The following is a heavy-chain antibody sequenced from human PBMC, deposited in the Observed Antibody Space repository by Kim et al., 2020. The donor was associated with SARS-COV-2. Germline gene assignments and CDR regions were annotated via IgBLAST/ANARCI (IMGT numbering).Heavy chain of an antibody. CDR3: ARGVGCSSTSCYGINYPGWDY. Sequence: SETLSLTCAVSGGSISSGGYSWSWIRQPPGKGLEWIGYIYHSGSTYYNPSLKSRVTISVDRSKNQFSLKLSSVTAADTAVYYCARGVGCSSTSCYGINYPGWDYWGQGTLVTVSS. V-gene: IGHV4-30-2*01. J-gene: IGHJ4*02. D-gene: IGHD2-2*01. CDR2: IYHSGST. CDR1: GGSISSGGYS.